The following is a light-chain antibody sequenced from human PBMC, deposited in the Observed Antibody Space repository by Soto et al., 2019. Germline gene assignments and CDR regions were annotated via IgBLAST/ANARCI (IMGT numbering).Light chain of an antibody. V-gene: IGLV2-14*03. J-gene: IGLJ2*01. CDR2: DVT. CDR3: SSYTSSSTLV. CDR1: RSDVGGNNY. Sequence: QSALTQPASVSGSPGESITISCTGTRSDVGGNNYVSWYQQYPGKAPKVMIYDVTNRPSGVSNRFSGSKSGNTASLTISGLQAEDEADYYCSSYTSSSTLVFGGGTKLTVL.